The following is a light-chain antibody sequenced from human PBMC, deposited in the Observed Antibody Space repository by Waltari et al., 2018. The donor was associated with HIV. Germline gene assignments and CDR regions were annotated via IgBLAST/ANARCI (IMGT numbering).Light chain of an antibody. J-gene: IGLJ3*02. CDR1: SSDIGYYNY. CDR2: EVS. CDR3: SSLTNSATLSVL. Sequence: QFALTQPASVSGSPGQSITISCTGSSSDIGYYNYVSWYQQHPGKAPKLIIYEVSSRPAGISIRFSGANAGNTASLTISGLQAEDEADYFCSSLTNSATLSVLFGGGTQLTVL. V-gene: IGLV2-14*01.